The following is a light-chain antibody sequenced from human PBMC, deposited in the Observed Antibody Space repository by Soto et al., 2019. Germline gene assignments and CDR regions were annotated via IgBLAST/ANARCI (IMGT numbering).Light chain of an antibody. Sequence: EIVLTQSPGTLSLSPGERATLSCRASQSVSSNNLAWYQQRPGQAPRVVIYGASTRATGIPERFSGSGSGTDFTFTISSLEPEDFAVYYCQQYGSSPFTFGPGTKVDIK. V-gene: IGKV3-20*01. CDR1: QSVSSNN. CDR2: GAS. J-gene: IGKJ3*01. CDR3: QQYGSSPFT.